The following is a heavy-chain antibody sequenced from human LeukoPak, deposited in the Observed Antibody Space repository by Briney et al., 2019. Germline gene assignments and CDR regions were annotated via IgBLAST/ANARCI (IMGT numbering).Heavy chain of an antibody. Sequence: ASVKVSCKASGYTFTSYGISWARQAPGQGLEWMGWISASNGDTTSAQRFQGRITMTRDTSTLTVYMELSSLRYEDTAVYYCARDLKCSGGTCCADYYYGMDVWGQGTTVTVSS. CDR1: GYTFTSYG. J-gene: IGHJ6*02. CDR3: ARDLKCSGGTCCADYYYGMDV. CDR2: ISASNGDT. D-gene: IGHD2-15*01. V-gene: IGHV1-18*01.